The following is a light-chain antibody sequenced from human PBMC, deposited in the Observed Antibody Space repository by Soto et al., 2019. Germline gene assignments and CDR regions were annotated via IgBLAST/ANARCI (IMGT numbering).Light chain of an antibody. CDR2: DAS. J-gene: IGKJ1*01. CDR1: QSVNTF. V-gene: IGKV3-20*01. Sequence: IVLTHSPATLSFSPWQRSSLSCRSSQSVNTFLCWYQQKPGQAPRLLIYDASKRATGIPARFSGTGSGTDFTLTISRLEPEDFAVYYCQQYGSSPGTFGQGIKVDIK. CDR3: QQYGSSPGT.